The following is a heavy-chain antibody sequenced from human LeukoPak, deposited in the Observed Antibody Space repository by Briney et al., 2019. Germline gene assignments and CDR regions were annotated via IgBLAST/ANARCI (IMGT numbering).Heavy chain of an antibody. V-gene: IGHV3-21*01. CDR3: ARVRRPYYYDSSGDY. CDR2: ISSSSSYI. D-gene: IGHD3-22*01. Sequence: GGSLRLSCAASGFTFSSYSMNWVRQAPGKGLEWVSSISSSSSYIYYADSVKGRFTISRDNAKNSLYLQMNSLRAEDTAVYYRARVRRPYYYDSSGDYWGQGTLVTVSS. CDR1: GFTFSSYS. J-gene: IGHJ4*02.